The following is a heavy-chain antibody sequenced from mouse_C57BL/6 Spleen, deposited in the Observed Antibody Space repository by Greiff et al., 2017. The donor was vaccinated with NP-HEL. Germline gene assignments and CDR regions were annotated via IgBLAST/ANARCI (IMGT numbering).Heavy chain of an antibody. CDR2: LNPSTGGT. J-gene: IGHJ2*01. CDR1: GYSFTGYY. V-gene: IGHV1-42*01. Sequence: VQLQQSGPELVKPGASVKISCKASGYSFTGYYMNWVKQSPEKSLEWIGELNPSTGGTTYNQKFKAKATLTVDKSSSTAYMQLKSLTSEDAAIYYCERVTKVAFDYWGQGTTLTVSS. D-gene: IGHD1-1*01. CDR3: ERVTKVAFDY.